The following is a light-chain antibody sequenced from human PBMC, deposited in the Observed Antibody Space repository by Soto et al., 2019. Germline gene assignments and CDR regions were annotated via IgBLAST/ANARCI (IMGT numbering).Light chain of an antibody. V-gene: IGLV2-14*01. CDR3: SSYTSSSVGV. Sequence: QSALTQPASVSGSPGQSITISCTGTSSDVGGYNYVSWYQQHPGKAPKLMIYDVSTRPSGVSNRFSGSKSGNTASLTISGLQAEDEADYYCSSYTSSSVGVFGTGTKLTVL. J-gene: IGLJ1*01. CDR2: DVS. CDR1: SSDVGGYNY.